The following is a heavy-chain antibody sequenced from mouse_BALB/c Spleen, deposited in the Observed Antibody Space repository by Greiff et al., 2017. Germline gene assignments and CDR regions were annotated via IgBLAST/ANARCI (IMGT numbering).Heavy chain of an antibody. V-gene: IGHV5-9-4*01. J-gene: IGHJ4*01. Sequence: EVKLVESGGGLVKPGGSLKLSCAASGFTFSSYAMSWVRQSPEKRLEWVAEISSGGSYTYYPDTVTGRFTISRDNAKNTLYLEMSSLRSEDTAMYYCARGRGDAMDYWGQGTSVTVSS. CDR1: GFTFSSYA. CDR2: ISSGGSYT. CDR3: ARGRGDAMDY.